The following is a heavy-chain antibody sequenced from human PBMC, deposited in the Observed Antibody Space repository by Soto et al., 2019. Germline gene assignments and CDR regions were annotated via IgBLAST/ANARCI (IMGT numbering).Heavy chain of an antibody. V-gene: IGHV1-3*01. D-gene: IGHD3-22*01. CDR3: ARTYYYDSSGYYYADAFDI. CDR1: GYTFTSYA. J-gene: IGHJ3*02. Sequence: ASVKVSCKXSGYTFTSYAMHWVRQAPGQRLEWMGWINAGNGNTKYSQKFQGRVTITRDTSASTAYMELSSLRSEDTAVYYCARTYYYDSSGYYYADAFDIWGQGTMVTVS. CDR2: INAGNGNT.